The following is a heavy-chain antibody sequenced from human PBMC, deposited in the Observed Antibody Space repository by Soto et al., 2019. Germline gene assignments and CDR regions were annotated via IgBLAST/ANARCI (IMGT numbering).Heavy chain of an antibody. CDR3: VREQGHSFDY. Sequence: VQLQESGPGLVKPSETLSLTCTVSGGSIRSYYWTWIRQPSGKGLEWIGYIYYSGSTAYNPSLKSRVTISLDTSKSQFSLRLSSVTAADTAVYYCVREQGHSFDYWGQGTLVTVSS. CDR2: IYYSGST. V-gene: IGHV4-59*01. CDR1: GGSIRSYY. J-gene: IGHJ4*02.